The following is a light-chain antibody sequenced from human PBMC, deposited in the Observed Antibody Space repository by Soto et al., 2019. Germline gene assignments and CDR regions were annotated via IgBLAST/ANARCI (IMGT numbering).Light chain of an antibody. V-gene: IGLV2-8*01. CDR2: EVT. CDR1: SSDLGGYDY. Sequence: QSALTQPPSASGSPGRSVTISCTGTSSDLGGYDYVSWFQQHPGKAPKLIIYEVTKRPSGVPDRFSASKSGNTASLTVSGLQAEDEADYYCSSFVAGNNYWVFGGGTKLTVL. CDR3: SSFVAGNNYWV. J-gene: IGLJ3*02.